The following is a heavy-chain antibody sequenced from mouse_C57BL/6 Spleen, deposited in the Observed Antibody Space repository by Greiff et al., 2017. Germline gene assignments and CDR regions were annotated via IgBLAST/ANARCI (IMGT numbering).Heavy chain of an antibody. J-gene: IGHJ4*01. D-gene: IGHD2-1*01. V-gene: IGHV1-55*01. Sequence: QVQLQQPGAELVKPGASVKMSCKASGHTFTSYWITWVKQRPGQGLEWIGDIYPGSGSTTYNEKFKSKATLTVDTYSSTAFLQLISLPSEDAAVYYCARSGCNSYAMDYWGQGTSVTVSS. CDR3: ARSGCNSYAMDY. CDR2: IYPGSGST. CDR1: GHTFTSYW.